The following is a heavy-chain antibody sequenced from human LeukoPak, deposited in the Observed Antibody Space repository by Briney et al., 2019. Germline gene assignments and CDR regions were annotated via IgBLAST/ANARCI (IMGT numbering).Heavy chain of an antibody. Sequence: GGSLRLSCAASGFTFSSYWMHWVRQAPGKGLVWFSRINSDGSSTSYADSVKGRFTISRDNAKNSLYLQMNSLRAEDTAVYYCARTTYYYGSGTGGWFDPWGQGTLVTVSS. CDR2: INSDGSST. D-gene: IGHD3-10*01. CDR1: GFTFSSYW. V-gene: IGHV3-74*01. CDR3: ARTTYYYGSGTGGWFDP. J-gene: IGHJ5*02.